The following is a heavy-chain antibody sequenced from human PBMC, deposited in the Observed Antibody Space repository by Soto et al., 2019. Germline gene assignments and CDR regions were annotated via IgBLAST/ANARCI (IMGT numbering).Heavy chain of an antibody. D-gene: IGHD6-13*01. CDR1: GYTFISYG. CDR3: ARGGFSTSWLGLLGTGAHGVEIDY. J-gene: IGHJ4*02. V-gene: IGHV1-18*01. CDR2: ISPYNGKT. Sequence: QVQLVQSGAEVKKTGASVEVSCKASGYTFISYGISWVRQAPGQGLEWVGWISPYNGKTNYAQKFQGRVTLTTETSTSTAYLDLRSLRSDDTAVYYCARGGFSTSWLGLLGTGAHGVEIDYWGQGPLVTVSS.